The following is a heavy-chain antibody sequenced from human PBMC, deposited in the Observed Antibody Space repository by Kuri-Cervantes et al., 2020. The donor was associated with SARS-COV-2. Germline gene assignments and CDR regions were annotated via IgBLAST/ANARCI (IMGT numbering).Heavy chain of an antibody. V-gene: IGHV1-2*02. Sequence: ASVKVSCKASGYTFTGYLIHWVRQAPGQGLEWMGWIDPSSGGTNSAQNFQGRVTMTRDTSISTAYMELRRLRSDDTAVYYCARDEGKGGHCLGHWGQGTPVTVSS. CDR3: ARDEGKGGHCLGH. J-gene: IGHJ4*02. D-gene: IGHD2-21*01. CDR1: GYTFTGYL. CDR2: IDPSSGGT.